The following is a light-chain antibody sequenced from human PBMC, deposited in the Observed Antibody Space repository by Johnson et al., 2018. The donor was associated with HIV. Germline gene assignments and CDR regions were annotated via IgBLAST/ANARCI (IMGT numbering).Light chain of an antibody. CDR2: DNN. V-gene: IGLV1-51*01. J-gene: IGLJ1*01. CDR3: GTWDSSLSAGV. CDR1: SSNIGNNY. Sequence: QSVLTQPPSVSVAPGQKVTISCSGSSSNIGNNYVSWYQQFPGTAPKLLIYDNNKRPSGIPDRFSGSKSGTSATLGITGLQTGDEADYYCGTWDSSLSAGVFGTGTKVTVL.